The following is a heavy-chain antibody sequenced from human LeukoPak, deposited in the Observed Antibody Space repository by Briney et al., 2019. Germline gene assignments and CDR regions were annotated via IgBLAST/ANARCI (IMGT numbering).Heavy chain of an antibody. V-gene: IGHV1-2*02. CDR1: GYTFTGYY. CDR3: ASDWGLSQLEYCSNTNCYMGTFDI. D-gene: IGHD2-2*02. CDR2: INPNSGGT. J-gene: IGHJ3*02. Sequence: ASVIVSCKASGYTFTGYYMHWVRQAPGQGLEWMGWINPNSGGTNYAQKFQGRVTMTRDTSISTAYMELSRLRSDDTAVYYCASDWGLSQLEYCSNTNCYMGTFDIWGQGTMVNVFS.